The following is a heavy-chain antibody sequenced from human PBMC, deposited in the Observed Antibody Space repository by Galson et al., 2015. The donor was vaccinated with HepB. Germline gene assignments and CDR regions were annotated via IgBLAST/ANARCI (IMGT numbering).Heavy chain of an antibody. CDR3: AKDDHNVLTGQEVDH. Sequence: SLRLSCAASGFIFDDCDMTWVRQSPGKGLEWVSTVGRGGVTTYYADSVKGRFTVSRDNSKNMLYLQMDSLRVEDTAIYYCAKDDHNVLTGQEVDHWGQGTLVTVSS. D-gene: IGHD3-9*01. CDR1: GFIFDDCD. J-gene: IGHJ4*02. V-gene: IGHV3-23*01. CDR2: VGRGGVTT.